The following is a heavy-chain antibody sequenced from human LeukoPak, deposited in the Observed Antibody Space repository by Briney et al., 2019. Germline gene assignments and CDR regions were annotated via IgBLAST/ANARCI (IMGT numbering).Heavy chain of an antibody. CDR1: GGSISSGPYF. V-gene: IGHV4-30-2*06. D-gene: IGHD2-21*01. CDR2: IWPSGST. Sequence: SETLSLTCSVSGGSISSGPYFWSWIRQSPGQGLEWIGYIWPSGSTNYNPSLFGRVAISLDKSRNHFTLMVTAVTAADTAFYCARKGPEHLPTYFDHWGRGILVTVSS. CDR3: RKGPEHLPTYFDH. J-gene: IGHJ4*02.